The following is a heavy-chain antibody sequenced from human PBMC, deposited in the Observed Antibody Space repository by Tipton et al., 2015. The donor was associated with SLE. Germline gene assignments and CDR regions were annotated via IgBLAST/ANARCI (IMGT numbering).Heavy chain of an antibody. CDR1: GFTFDDYA. CDR3: SKEIVSSGWYRGPFDS. D-gene: IGHD6-19*01. J-gene: IGHJ4*02. CDR2: ISWDGGST. Sequence: GSLRLSCAASGFTFDDYAMHWVRQAPGKGLEWVSLISWDGGSTYYADSVKGRFTISRDNSKNSLYLQMNSLRAEDTALYYCSKEIVSSGWYRGPFDSWGQGILVAVSS. V-gene: IGHV3-43D*04.